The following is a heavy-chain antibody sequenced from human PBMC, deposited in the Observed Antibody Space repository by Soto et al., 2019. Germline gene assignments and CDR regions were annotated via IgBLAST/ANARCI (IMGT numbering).Heavy chain of an antibody. J-gene: IGHJ4*02. Sequence: EVQLVESGGGLVQPGRSLRLSCAASGFTFDNCGMHWVRQAPGKGLEWVAGISWDSSTIGYADSVKGRFIISRDDAKYSLYLQMDSLRGEDTALYYCVQGRYPTMATPLDHWGQGTQVIVSS. D-gene: IGHD2-15*01. CDR2: ISWDSSTI. CDR3: VQGRYPTMATPLDH. V-gene: IGHV3-9*01. CDR1: GFTFDNCG.